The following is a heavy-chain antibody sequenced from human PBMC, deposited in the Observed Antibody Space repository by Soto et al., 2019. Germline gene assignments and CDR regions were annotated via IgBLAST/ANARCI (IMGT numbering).Heavy chain of an antibody. CDR1: GFALDDYS. Sequence: EVQLVESGGGLVQPGRSLRLSCAASGFALDDYSMHWVRQAPGKGLEWVSGITWNINAIGYADSVKGRFTISRDNAKNSLYLQLNGLRVDDTALYYCVKGFTSSANYFDFWGRGTLVTVSS. V-gene: IGHV3-9*01. J-gene: IGHJ4*02. CDR3: VKGFTSSANYFDF. CDR2: ITWNINAI. D-gene: IGHD2-2*01.